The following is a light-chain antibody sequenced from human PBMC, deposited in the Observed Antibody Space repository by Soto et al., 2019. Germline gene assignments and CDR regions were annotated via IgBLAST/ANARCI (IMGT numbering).Light chain of an antibody. CDR1: QDISNF. V-gene: IGKV1-16*01. Sequence: DIQMTQFPSSLSASVGDRDIITCRASQDISNFVAWFQQKPGKAPRSLIYGADNLQNGVPSRFSGRGSGTEFTLTISSLQPEDFATYYCQQYNSYPLTFGGGTEVEIK. CDR2: GAD. CDR3: QQYNSYPLT. J-gene: IGKJ4*01.